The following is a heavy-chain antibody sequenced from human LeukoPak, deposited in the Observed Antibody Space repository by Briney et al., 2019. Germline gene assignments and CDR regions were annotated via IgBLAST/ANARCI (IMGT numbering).Heavy chain of an antibody. CDR1: GFTFSSYS. J-gene: IGHJ4*02. D-gene: IGHD2-2*01. Sequence: GGSLRLSCAASGFTFSSYSMNWVRQAPGKGLEWVSYISSSGSTIYYADSVKGRFTISRDNAKNSLYLQMNSLRAEDTAVYYCTRGGSSSSYFWVYWGQGTLVTVSS. CDR3: TRGGSSSSYFWVY. CDR2: ISSSGSTI. V-gene: IGHV3-48*04.